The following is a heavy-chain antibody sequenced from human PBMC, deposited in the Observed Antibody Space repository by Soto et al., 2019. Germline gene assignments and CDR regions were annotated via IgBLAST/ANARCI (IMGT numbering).Heavy chain of an antibody. V-gene: IGHV4-39*01. CDR2: MYYTGST. D-gene: IGHD3-22*01. CDR1: GGSITSSNYY. J-gene: IGHJ4*02. CDR3: ARASNYYDSSGFSRNFDY. Sequence: SETLSLTCTVSGGSITSSNYYWGWIRQPPGKGLEWIGTMYYTGSTYYNPFLRSRVTISIDTSKNQFSLKLNSVTAADTAVYYCARASNYYDSSGFSRNFDYWGQGTQVTVSS.